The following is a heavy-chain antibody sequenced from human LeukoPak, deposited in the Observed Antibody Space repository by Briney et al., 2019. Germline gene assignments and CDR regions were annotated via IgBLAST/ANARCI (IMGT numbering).Heavy chain of an antibody. V-gene: IGHV3-23*01. CDR1: GFTFSSYA. CDR3: AKTGTDSSGYYIDS. D-gene: IGHD3-22*01. Sequence: PGGSLRLSCAASGFTFSSYAMSWVRQAPGKGLEWVSALSSSGGSTYCADSVKGRFTISRDNSKKTLYLQMNSLRAEDTAVYYCAKTGTDSSGYYIDSWGQGTLVTVSS. J-gene: IGHJ5*01. CDR2: LSSSGGST.